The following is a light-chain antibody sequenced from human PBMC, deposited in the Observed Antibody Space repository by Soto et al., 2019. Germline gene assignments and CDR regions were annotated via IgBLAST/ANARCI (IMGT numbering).Light chain of an antibody. CDR1: QSVSSNN. CDR2: GAS. Sequence: EIVLTQSPGTLSLSPGETATLSCRASQSVSSNNLAWYHQKPGQTPRLLIYGASSSATGIPDRFSGSGSGTDFTLTISRLQHEDFAVYYCQQYDNSITFGQGTRLEIE. J-gene: IGKJ5*01. V-gene: IGKV3-20*01. CDR3: QQYDNSIT.